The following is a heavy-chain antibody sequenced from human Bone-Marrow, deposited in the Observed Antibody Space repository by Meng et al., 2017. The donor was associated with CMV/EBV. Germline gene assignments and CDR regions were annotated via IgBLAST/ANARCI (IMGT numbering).Heavy chain of an antibody. Sequence: SETLSLTCAVYGGSFSGYYWSWIRQPPGKGLEWIGEINHSGSTNYNPSLKSRVTISVDTSKNQFSLKLSSVTAADTAVYYCARSGYDFWSGYLGYYYGMDVWGQGTMVTVSS. J-gene: IGHJ6*02. V-gene: IGHV4-34*01. CDR2: INHSGST. D-gene: IGHD3-3*01. CDR1: GGSFSGYY. CDR3: ARSGYDFWSGYLGYYYGMDV.